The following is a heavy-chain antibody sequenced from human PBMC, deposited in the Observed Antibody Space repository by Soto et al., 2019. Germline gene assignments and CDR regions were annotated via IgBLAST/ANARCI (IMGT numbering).Heavy chain of an antibody. CDR1: GFTFSDYY. J-gene: IGHJ5*02. Sequence: GGSLRLSCAASGFTFSDYYMTWIRQAPGKGLEWVSYISNTGSIIHYADSVKGRSTISRDNAKNSVYLQMDSLRVEDTAVYYCAREGALKPFSSWGQGALVTVSS. CDR3: AREGALKPFSS. V-gene: IGHV3-11*04. CDR2: ISNTGSII.